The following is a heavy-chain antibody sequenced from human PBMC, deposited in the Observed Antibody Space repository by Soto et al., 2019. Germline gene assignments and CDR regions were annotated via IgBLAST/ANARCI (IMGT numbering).Heavy chain of an antibody. CDR2: IYTSGST. CDR1: GGSISSYY. Sequence: QVQLQESGPGLVKPSETLSLTCTVSGGSISSYYWSWIRQPAGKGLEWIGRIYTSGSTNYNPSLKSRVTMSVDTSKNQFSLKLSSVTAADTAVYYCARDHYCSGGSCYSFDYWGQGTLVTVSS. D-gene: IGHD2-15*01. CDR3: ARDHYCSGGSCYSFDY. V-gene: IGHV4-4*07. J-gene: IGHJ4*02.